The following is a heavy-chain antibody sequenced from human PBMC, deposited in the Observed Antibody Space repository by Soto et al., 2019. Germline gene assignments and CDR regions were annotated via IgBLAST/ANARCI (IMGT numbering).Heavy chain of an antibody. Sequence: PXGSLILSFAASGLTFSSHAMIWVRQAPGKGLERVATITGSGDRTSYADSVRGRFTISRDNSKNTVDLQLDSLRVEDTAVYYCVKETSIDWGYMYVWGQGTTVTVSS. CDR1: GLTFSSHA. CDR2: ITGSGDRT. J-gene: IGHJ6*03. V-gene: IGHV3-23*01. D-gene: IGHD7-27*01. CDR3: VKETSIDWGYMYV.